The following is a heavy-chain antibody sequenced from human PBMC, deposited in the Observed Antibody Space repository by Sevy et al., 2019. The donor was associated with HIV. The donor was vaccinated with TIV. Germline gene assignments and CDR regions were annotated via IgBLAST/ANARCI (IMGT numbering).Heavy chain of an antibody. CDR1: GYTLTELS. J-gene: IGHJ4*02. D-gene: IGHD3-22*01. CDR3: ATAREYYSDSSGYFDF. V-gene: IGHV1-24*01. Sequence: ASVKVSCKVSGYTLTELSMHWVRQAPGRGLEWMGRFDPEDGETIYAQKFQGSVTLTEDTSTDTAYMELSSLRSEDTAVYYCATAREYYSDSSGYFDFWGQGSLVTVSS. CDR2: FDPEDGET.